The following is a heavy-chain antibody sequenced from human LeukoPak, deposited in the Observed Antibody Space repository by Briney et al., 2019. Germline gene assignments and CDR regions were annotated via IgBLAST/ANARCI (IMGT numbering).Heavy chain of an antibody. Sequence: SETLSLTCTVSGGSVGSSSYYWDWIRQPPGEGLEWIGSVYYSGSTYYNPSLKSRVTMSVDTSKNQLSLKLSSVTAADTAVYYCARTSGIRSLTPDYWGQGNLVTVSS. D-gene: IGHD3-9*01. CDR1: GGSVGSSSYY. V-gene: IGHV4-39*01. CDR3: ARTSGIRSLTPDY. CDR2: VYYSGST. J-gene: IGHJ4*02.